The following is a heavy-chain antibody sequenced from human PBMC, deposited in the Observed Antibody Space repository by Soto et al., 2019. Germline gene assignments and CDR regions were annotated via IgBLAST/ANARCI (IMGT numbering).Heavy chain of an antibody. CDR3: AREITLGLGSPWFDY. J-gene: IGHJ4*02. V-gene: IGHV3-33*01. Sequence: GGSLRLSCAASGFTFSSYGMHWVRQAPGKGLEWVAVIWYDGSNKYYADSVKGRFTISRDNSKNTLYLQMNSLRAEDTAVYYCAREITLGLGSPWFDYWGQGTLVTVSS. CDR1: GFTFSSYG. D-gene: IGHD3-10*01. CDR2: IWYDGSNK.